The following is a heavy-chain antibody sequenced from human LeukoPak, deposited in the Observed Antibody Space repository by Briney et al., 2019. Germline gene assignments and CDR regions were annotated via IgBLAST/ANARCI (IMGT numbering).Heavy chain of an antibody. J-gene: IGHJ4*01. D-gene: IGHD6-19*01. Sequence: SETLSLTCTVSGGSISSYYWSWIRQPPGKGLEWIGYIYYSGSTNYNPSLKSRVTISVDTSKNQFSLKLSSVTAADTAVYYCARASRYSSGWPGYWGHGTLVTVSS. V-gene: IGHV4-59*01. CDR3: ARASRYSSGWPGY. CDR2: IYYSGST. CDR1: GGSISSYY.